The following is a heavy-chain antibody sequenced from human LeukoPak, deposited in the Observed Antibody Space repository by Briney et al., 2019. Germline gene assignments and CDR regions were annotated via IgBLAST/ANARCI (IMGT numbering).Heavy chain of an antibody. Sequence: HPGGSLRLSCAASGFTFSSYAMHWVRQAPGKGLEWVAVISYDGSNKYYADSVKGRFTISRDNSKNTLYLQMNSLRAEDTAVYYCAKDLSEDEAWVFDYWGQGTLVTVSS. CDR1: GFTFSSYA. CDR2: ISYDGSNK. D-gene: IGHD1-26*01. J-gene: IGHJ4*02. CDR3: AKDLSEDEAWVFDY. V-gene: IGHV3-30*04.